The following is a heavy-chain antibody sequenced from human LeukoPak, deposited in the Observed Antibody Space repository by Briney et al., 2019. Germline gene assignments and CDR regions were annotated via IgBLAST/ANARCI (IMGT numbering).Heavy chain of an antibody. D-gene: IGHD6-19*01. Sequence: SGGSLRLSCAASGFTFSSYEMSWVRQAPGKGLEWVSYISSGSTIYDADSVKGRFTISRDNAKNSLYLQMNSLRAEDTAVYYCARESIAVAGAPLDYWGQGTLVTVSS. CDR2: ISSGSTI. CDR3: ARESIAVAGAPLDY. J-gene: IGHJ4*02. CDR1: GFTFSSYE. V-gene: IGHV3-48*03.